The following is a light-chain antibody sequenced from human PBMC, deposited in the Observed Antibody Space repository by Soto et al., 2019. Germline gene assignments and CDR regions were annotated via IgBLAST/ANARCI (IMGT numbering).Light chain of an antibody. CDR1: SSNIGAGYD. CDR2: SNN. J-gene: IGLJ1*01. CDR3: QSYDSSLSGLYV. Sequence: QSVLTQPPSVSGAPGQRVTISCTGSSSNIGAGYDVHWYQQLPGTAPKLLIYSNNNRPSGVPDRFSASKSGTSASLAITGLQAEDEADYYCQSYDSSLSGLYVLGTGTKVTVL. V-gene: IGLV1-40*01.